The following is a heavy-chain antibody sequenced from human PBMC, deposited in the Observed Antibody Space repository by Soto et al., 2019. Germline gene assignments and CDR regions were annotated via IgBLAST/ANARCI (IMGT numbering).Heavy chain of an antibody. J-gene: IGHJ6*02. D-gene: IGHD2-21*02. CDR3: ARGDIVVVTAISRYYYYGMDV. CDR1: GFTFSSYA. CDR2: ISYDGSNK. V-gene: IGHV3-30-3*01. Sequence: QVQLVESGGGVVQPGRSLRLSCAASGFTFSSYAMHWVRQAPGKGLEWVAVISYDGSNKYYADSVKGRFTISRDNSKNTLYLQMNSLRAEDTAVYYCARGDIVVVTAISRYYYYGMDVWGQGTTVTVSS.